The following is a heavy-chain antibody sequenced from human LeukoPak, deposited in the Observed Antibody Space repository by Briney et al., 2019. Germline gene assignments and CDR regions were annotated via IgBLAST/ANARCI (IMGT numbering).Heavy chain of an antibody. CDR3: ARDLDDYGDYDYYMDV. Sequence: GASVKVSCKTSGYTFTSYDINWVRQATGQGLEWMGWMNPNSGNTGYAQKFQGRVTITRNTSISTAYMELSSLRSEDTAVYYCARDLDDYGDYDYYMDVWGKGTTVTVSS. CDR2: MNPNSGNT. J-gene: IGHJ6*03. D-gene: IGHD4-17*01. CDR1: GYTFTSYD. V-gene: IGHV1-8*03.